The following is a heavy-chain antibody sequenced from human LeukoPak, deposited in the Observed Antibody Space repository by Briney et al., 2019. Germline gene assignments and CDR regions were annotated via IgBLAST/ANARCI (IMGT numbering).Heavy chain of an antibody. D-gene: IGHD3-3*01. J-gene: IGHJ4*02. CDR2: IYYSGST. CDR3: ARGTIFGVVPRELDY. V-gene: IGHV4-59*01. Sequence: PSETLSLTCTVSGGSISSYYWSWIRQPPGKGLERIGYIYYSGSTNYNPSLKSRVTISVDTSKNQFSLKLSSVTAADTAVYYCARGTIFGVVPRELDYWGQGTLVTVSS. CDR1: GGSISSYY.